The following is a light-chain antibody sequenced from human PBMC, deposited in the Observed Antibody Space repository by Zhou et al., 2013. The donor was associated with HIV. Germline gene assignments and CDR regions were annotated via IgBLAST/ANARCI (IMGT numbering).Light chain of an antibody. CDR2: GAS. J-gene: IGKJ2*01. CDR1: QSIGIN. CDR3: QSYSDWPPLYT. V-gene: IGKV3-15*01. Sequence: EIVMTQSPATLSVSPGERATLSCRASQSIGINVAWYQQKLGQVPKLLIFGASARATGIPARFSGSGSGTEFTLTISSLQSEDFALYYCQSYSDWPPLYTFGQGTKLEIK.